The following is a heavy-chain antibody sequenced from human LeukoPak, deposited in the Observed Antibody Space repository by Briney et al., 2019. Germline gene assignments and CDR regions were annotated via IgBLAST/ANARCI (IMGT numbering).Heavy chain of an antibody. CDR2: INPNSGGT. V-gene: IGHV1-2*02. CDR1: GYTFTSYY. Sequence: ASVKVSCKASGYTFTSYYMHWVRQAPGQGLEWMGWINPNSGGTNYAQKFQGRVTMTRDTSISTAYMELSRLRSDDTAVYYCASFGAHGANGAAFDIWGQGTMVTVSS. CDR3: ASFGAHGANGAAFDI. J-gene: IGHJ3*02. D-gene: IGHD4/OR15-4a*01.